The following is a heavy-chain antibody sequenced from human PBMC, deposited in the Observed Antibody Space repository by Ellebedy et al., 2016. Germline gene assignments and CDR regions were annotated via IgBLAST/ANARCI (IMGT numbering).Heavy chain of an antibody. J-gene: IGHJ5*02. CDR1: GYTFTGYY. V-gene: IGHV1-2*02. CDR2: INPNSGGT. CDR3: ARNLLRFGNWFDP. D-gene: IGHD3-3*01. Sequence: ASVKVSXXASGYTFTGYYMHWVRQAPGQGLEWMGWINPNSGGTNYAQKFQGRVTMTRDTSISTAYMELSRLRSDDTAVYYCARNLLRFGNWFDPWGQGTLVTVSS.